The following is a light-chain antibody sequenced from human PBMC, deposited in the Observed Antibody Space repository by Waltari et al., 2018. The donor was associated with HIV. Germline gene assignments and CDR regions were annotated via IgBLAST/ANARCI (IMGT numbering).Light chain of an antibody. J-gene: IGLJ2*01. CDR2: VNH. V-gene: IGLV1-40*01. CDR1: SANIGAGYG. Sequence: QSVLTQPPSVSGAPGQRVTISCSGSSANIGAGYGVPWYRQLPGTAPKPLIYVNHNRPSGVPDRFSGSVSGTSASLAITGLQAEDEADYYCQSYDSSLSGVVFGGGTNLTVL. CDR3: QSYDSSLSGVV.